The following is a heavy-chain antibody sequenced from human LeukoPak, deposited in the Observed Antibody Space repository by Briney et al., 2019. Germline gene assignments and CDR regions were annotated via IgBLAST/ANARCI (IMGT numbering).Heavy chain of an antibody. CDR3: AKATVAGRGAFDI. V-gene: IGHV3-11*04. D-gene: IGHD6-19*01. CDR2: ISSSGSTI. J-gene: IGHJ3*02. Sequence: GGSLRLSCAASGFTFSDYYMSWIRQAPGKGLEWVSYISSSGSTIYYADSVKGRFTISRDNAKNSLYLQMNSLRAEDTAVYYCAKATVAGRGAFDIWGQGTMVTVSS. CDR1: GFTFSDYY.